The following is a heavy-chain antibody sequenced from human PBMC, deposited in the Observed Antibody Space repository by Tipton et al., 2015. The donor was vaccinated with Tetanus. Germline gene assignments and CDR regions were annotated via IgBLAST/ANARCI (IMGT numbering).Heavy chain of an antibody. V-gene: IGHV3-11*01. D-gene: IGHD3-10*01. CDR1: GFTFSDYY. CDR2: ISSSGSTI. CDR3: AREALIFYGSGSYSPSFDY. J-gene: IGHJ4*02. Sequence: SLRLSCADSGFTFSDYYMSWIRQAPGKGLEWVSYISSSGSTIYYADSVKGRFTISRDNAKNSLYLQMNSLRAEDTAVYYCAREALIFYGSGSYSPSFDYWGQGTLVSAPS.